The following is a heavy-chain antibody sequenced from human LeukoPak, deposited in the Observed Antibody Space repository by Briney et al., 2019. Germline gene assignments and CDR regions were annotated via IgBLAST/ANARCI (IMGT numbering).Heavy chain of an antibody. CDR2: IIYSGNT. V-gene: IGHV4-59*01. Sequence: SETLSLTCTVSGDSITNYYWTWIRQPPAKGLEYIGYIIYSGNTNYSPSLKSRVTISIDTSKDQFSLKLTSVSAADTAVYYCARSVAGWFDPWGQGTLVTVSS. D-gene: IGHD2-15*01. CDR3: ARSVAGWFDP. CDR1: GDSITNYY. J-gene: IGHJ5*02.